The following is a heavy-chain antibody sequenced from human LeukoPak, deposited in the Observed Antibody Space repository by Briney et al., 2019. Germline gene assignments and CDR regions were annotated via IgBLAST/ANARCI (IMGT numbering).Heavy chain of an antibody. V-gene: IGHV3-23*01. CDR2: IDGNGGST. CDR3: AKDRPNGLDV. J-gene: IGHJ6*02. CDR1: GFTFSSYA. Sequence: PGGSLRLSCAASGFTFSSYAIHWVRQAPGKGLEWGSAIDGNGGSTYYADSVKGRFTISRDNSKNTLYLQMNSLRAEDTAVYYCAKDRPNGLDVWGQGTTVTVSS.